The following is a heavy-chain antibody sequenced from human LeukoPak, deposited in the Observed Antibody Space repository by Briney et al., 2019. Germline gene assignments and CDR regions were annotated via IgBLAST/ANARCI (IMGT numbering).Heavy chain of an antibody. CDR1: GCTFSTFG. CDR3: VKDDFYDATEA. J-gene: IGHJ5*02. D-gene: IGHD3-22*01. Sequence: AGGSLRLSCAASGCTFSTFGMHWVRQAPGKGLEWVAFIRYDGRNQYYEDSVKGRFTISRDNSKNKLYLEMSRLRPEDSALYYCVKDDFYDATEAWGGGTLVTVSS. CDR2: IRYDGRNQ. V-gene: IGHV3-30*02.